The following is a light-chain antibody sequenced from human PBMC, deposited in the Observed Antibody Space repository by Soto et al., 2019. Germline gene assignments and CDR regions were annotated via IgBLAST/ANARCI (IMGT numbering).Light chain of an antibody. CDR1: SSDVGGYNF. CDR3: SSYTSSSTPAV. Sequence: QSALTQPASVSGSPGQSITISCTGTSSDVGGYNFVSWYQHHPGKAPNLMIYDVTNRPSGVSNRFSGSKSGNTASLTISGLQAEDEADYYCSSYTSSSTPAVFGGGTKLTVL. V-gene: IGLV2-14*03. CDR2: DVT. J-gene: IGLJ2*01.